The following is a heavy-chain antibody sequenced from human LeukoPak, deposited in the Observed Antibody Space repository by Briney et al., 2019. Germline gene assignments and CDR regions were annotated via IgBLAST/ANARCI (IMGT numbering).Heavy chain of an antibody. D-gene: IGHD3-10*01. CDR2: ISAYNGNT. V-gene: IGHV1-18*01. J-gene: IGHJ5*02. Sequence: ASVKVSCKASGYTFTSYGISWVRQAPGQGLEWMGWISAYNGNTNYAQKLQGRVTMTTDTSTSTAYMELRSLRSDDTAVYYCARRLLWFGEEWFDPWGQGTLVTVSS. CDR3: ARRLLWFGEEWFDP. CDR1: GYTFTSYG.